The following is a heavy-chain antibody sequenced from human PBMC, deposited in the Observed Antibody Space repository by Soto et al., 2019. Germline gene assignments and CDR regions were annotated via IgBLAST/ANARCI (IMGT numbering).Heavy chain of an antibody. Sequence: QVQLVESGGGVVQPGRSLRLSCAASGFTFSSYAMHWVRQAPGKGLEWVAVISYDGSNKYYADSVKGRFTISRDNSKNXLXLXMNSLRAEDTAVYYCARDELVPAAIPLYYYYYGMDVWGQGTTVTVSS. D-gene: IGHD2-2*01. CDR2: ISYDGSNK. CDR1: GFTFSSYA. CDR3: ARDELVPAAIPLYYYYYGMDV. J-gene: IGHJ6*02. V-gene: IGHV3-30-3*01.